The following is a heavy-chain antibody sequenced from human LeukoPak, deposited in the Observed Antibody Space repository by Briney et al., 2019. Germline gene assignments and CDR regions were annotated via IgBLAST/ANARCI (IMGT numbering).Heavy chain of an antibody. Sequence: PSETLSLTCTVSGGSISSYYWNWIRQSAGRGLEWIGRFYTGGSTNYNPSLKSRVTMSVDTSKNQFSLKLTSVIAADTAVYYCARVGLVRRYYYYYGMDVWGQGTTVTVSS. D-gene: IGHD3-10*01. CDR1: GGSISSYY. CDR2: FYTGGST. J-gene: IGHJ6*02. CDR3: ARVGLVRRYYYYYGMDV. V-gene: IGHV4-4*07.